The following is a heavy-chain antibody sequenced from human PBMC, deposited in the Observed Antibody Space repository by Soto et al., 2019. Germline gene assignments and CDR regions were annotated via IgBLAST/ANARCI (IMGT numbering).Heavy chain of an antibody. Sequence: GGSLRLSCAASGFTFSSYSMNWVRQAPGKGLEWVSYISSSGSTIYYADSVKGRFTISRDNAKNSLFLQMNSLRGEDTAVYYCAGYVSSGYYTPRYCYFDLWGRGTLVTVSS. J-gene: IGHJ2*01. CDR3: AGYVSSGYYTPRYCYFDL. D-gene: IGHD3-22*01. CDR1: GFTFSSYS. V-gene: IGHV3-48*01. CDR2: ISSSGSTI.